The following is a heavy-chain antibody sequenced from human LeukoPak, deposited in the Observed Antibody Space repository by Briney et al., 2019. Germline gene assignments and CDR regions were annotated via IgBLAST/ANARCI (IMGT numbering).Heavy chain of an antibody. CDR3: AGGLRGAPEYCSGGSCHPVFDAFDI. Sequence: LRLSCAASGFTFSSYWMSWIRQPPGKGLEWIGYIYHSGSTYYNPSLKSRVTISVDRSKNQFSLKLSSVTAADTAVYYCAGGLRGAPEYCSGGSCHPVFDAFDIWGQGTMVTVSS. V-gene: IGHV4-30-2*01. J-gene: IGHJ3*02. CDR2: IYHSGST. CDR1: GFTFSSYW. D-gene: IGHD2-15*01.